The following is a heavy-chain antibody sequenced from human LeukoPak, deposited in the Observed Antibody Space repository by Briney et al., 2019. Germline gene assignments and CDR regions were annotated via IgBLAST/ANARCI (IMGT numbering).Heavy chain of an antibody. V-gene: IGHV3-30*18. D-gene: IGHD4-17*01. CDR3: AKVEDYGDYGPPAY. J-gene: IGHJ4*02. CDR1: GFTFSSYS. CDR2: ISYDGSNK. Sequence: GGSLRLSCAASGFTFSSYSVNWVRQAPGKGLEWVAVISYDGSNKYYADSVKGRFTISRDNSKNTLYLQMNSLRAEDTAVYYCAKVEDYGDYGPPAYWGQGTLVTVSS.